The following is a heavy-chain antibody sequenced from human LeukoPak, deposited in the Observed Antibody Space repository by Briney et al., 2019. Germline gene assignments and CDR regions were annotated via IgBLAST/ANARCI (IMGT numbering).Heavy chain of an antibody. CDR3: AKDGDWTFDI. D-gene: IGHD2-21*01. CDR1: GITFSNSG. CDR2: IGHDGRNK. Sequence: GGSLRLSCEASGITFSNSGMHWVRQAPGKGLEWVAYIGHDGRNKFYTESVRGRFTISGDNSMKMAYLQMNSLRTEDTAIYFCAKDGDWTFDIWGQGTMVTVSS. J-gene: IGHJ3*02. V-gene: IGHV3-30*02.